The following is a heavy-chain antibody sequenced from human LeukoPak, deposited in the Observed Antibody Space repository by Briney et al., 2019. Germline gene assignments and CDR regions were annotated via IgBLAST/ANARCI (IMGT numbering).Heavy chain of an antibody. V-gene: IGHV1-8*03. Sequence: ASVKVSCKASGYTFTSYDINWVRQATGQGLEWMGWMNPNSGNTGYAQKFQGRVTITRNTSISTAYMELSSLRSEDTAVYYCARHPYSSSWQFDYWGQGTLVTVSS. CDR2: MNPNSGNT. D-gene: IGHD6-13*01. CDR1: GYTFTSYD. CDR3: ARHPYSSSWQFDY. J-gene: IGHJ4*02.